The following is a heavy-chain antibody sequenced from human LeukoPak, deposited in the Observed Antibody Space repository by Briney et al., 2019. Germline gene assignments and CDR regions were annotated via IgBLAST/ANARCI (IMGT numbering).Heavy chain of an antibody. Sequence: GGSLRLSCAASGFTFSSYAMSWVRQAPGKGLEWVSAISGSGGSTYYADSVKGRFTISRDNSKNTLYLQMNSLRAEDTAVYYCAKGRAYCGGDCYLYPFDYWGQGTLVTVSS. CDR1: GFTFSSYA. D-gene: IGHD2-21*02. J-gene: IGHJ4*02. CDR3: AKGRAYCGGDCYLYPFDY. CDR2: ISGSGGST. V-gene: IGHV3-23*01.